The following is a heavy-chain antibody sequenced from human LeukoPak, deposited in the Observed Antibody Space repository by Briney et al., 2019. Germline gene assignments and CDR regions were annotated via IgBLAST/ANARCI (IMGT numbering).Heavy chain of an antibody. CDR1: GGSISSGPYY. D-gene: IGHD3-10*01. Sequence: PSETLSLTCTVSGGSISSGPYYWNWIRQPPGKGLEWIGSMYSSGSTYYNSSLKSRVSISLDTSKNHFSLRLNSVTAADTAVYYCARDIDYGSGTPGYWGQGTLVTVSS. J-gene: IGHJ4*02. CDR2: MYSSGST. V-gene: IGHV4-39*07. CDR3: ARDIDYGSGTPGY.